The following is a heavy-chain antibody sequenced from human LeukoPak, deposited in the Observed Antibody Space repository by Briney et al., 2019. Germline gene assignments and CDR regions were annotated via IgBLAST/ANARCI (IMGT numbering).Heavy chain of an antibody. D-gene: IGHD6-19*01. CDR1: GFTFSSYW. V-gene: IGHV3-74*01. CDR3: AILSVAGTGGFDY. J-gene: IGHJ4*02. CDR2: INSDGSST. Sequence: GGSLRLSCAASGFTFSSYWMHWVRQAPRKGLVWVSRINSDGSSTSYADSVKGRFTISRDNAKNTLYLQMNSLRAEDTAVYYCAILSVAGTGGFDYWGQGTLVTVSS.